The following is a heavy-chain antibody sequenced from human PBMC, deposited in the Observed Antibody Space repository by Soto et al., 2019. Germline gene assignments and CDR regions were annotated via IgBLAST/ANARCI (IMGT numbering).Heavy chain of an antibody. D-gene: IGHD2-8*01. Sequence: PSETLSLTCTVSGGSISSSSYYWGWIRQPPGKGLEWIGSIHYSGSTYYNPSLKSRVTISVDTSKNQFSLKLSSVTAADTAVYNCASNNGGYRKGGAFDIWGQGTMVTVSS. CDR1: GGSISSSSYY. V-gene: IGHV4-39*01. J-gene: IGHJ3*02. CDR3: ASNNGGYRKGGAFDI. CDR2: IHYSGST.